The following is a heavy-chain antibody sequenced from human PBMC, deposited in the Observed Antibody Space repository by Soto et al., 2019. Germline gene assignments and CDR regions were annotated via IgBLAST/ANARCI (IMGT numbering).Heavy chain of an antibody. D-gene: IGHD3-3*01. J-gene: IGHJ4*02. CDR1: GYTFTSYY. Sequence: ASVKVSCKASGYTFTSYYMHLVRQAPGQGLEWMGIINPSGGSTSYAQKFQGRVTMTRDTSTSTVYMELSSLRSEDTAVYYCARDPNYYDFWSGYYTLDYWGQGTLVTVSS. CDR2: INPSGGST. V-gene: IGHV1-46*01. CDR3: ARDPNYYDFWSGYYTLDY.